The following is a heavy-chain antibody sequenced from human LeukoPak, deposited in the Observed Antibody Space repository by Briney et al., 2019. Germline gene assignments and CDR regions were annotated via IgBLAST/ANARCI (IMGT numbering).Heavy chain of an antibody. CDR3: ARDAEWSIDY. CDR1: GFTFSSHW. CDR2: ISKDGSER. V-gene: IGHV3-7*01. D-gene: IGHD3-3*01. J-gene: IGHJ4*02. Sequence: PGGSLRLSCEASGFTFSSHWMRWARQAPGKGLEWVADISKDGSERNYVDSVQGRFSISRDNAKNSLYLQMNSLRADDTAVYYCARDAEWSIDYWGQGTLVTVSS.